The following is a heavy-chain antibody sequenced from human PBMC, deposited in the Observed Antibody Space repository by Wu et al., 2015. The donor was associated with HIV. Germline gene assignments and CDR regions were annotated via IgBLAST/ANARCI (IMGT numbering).Heavy chain of an antibody. Sequence: QVQLVQSGAEVKKPGASVKVSCQASGYTFTDYYIHWVRQAPGQGLEWMGWINPNSGGTNYAQKFQGRVTLTRDVYMKTVYMELRSLTSDDTAVYFCARGISAWHMAAFDIWGQGTTVIVSS. J-gene: IGHJ3*02. CDR2: INPNSGGT. D-gene: IGHD6-19*01. CDR1: GYTFTDYY. V-gene: IGHV1-2*02. CDR3: ARGISAWHMAAFDI.